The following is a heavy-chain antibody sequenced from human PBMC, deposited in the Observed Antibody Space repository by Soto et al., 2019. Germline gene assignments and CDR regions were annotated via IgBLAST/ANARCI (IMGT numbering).Heavy chain of an antibody. CDR1: GYTFTSYY. J-gene: IGHJ5*02. V-gene: IGHV1-46*01. CDR2: INPSGGST. D-gene: IGHD3-3*01. Sequence: ASVKVSCKASGYTFTSYYMHWVRQAPGQGLEWMGIINPSGGSTSYAQKFQGRVTMTRDTSTSTVYMELSSLRSEDTAVYYCARDVITIFGVASNWFDPWGQGTLVTVSS. CDR3: ARDVITIFGVASNWFDP.